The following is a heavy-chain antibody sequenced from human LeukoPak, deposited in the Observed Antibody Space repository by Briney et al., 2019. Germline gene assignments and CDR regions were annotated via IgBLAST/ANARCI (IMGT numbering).Heavy chain of an antibody. CDR1: GGTFSSYA. J-gene: IGHJ4*02. Sequence: SVKVSCKASGGTFSSYAISWVRQAPGQGLEWMGGIIPIFGTANHAQKFQGRVTITADESTSTAYMELSSLRSEDTAVYYCARSVRRRLTGSEFDYWGQGTLVTVSS. CDR3: ARSVRRRLTGSEFDY. CDR2: IIPIFGTA. D-gene: IGHD3-9*01. V-gene: IGHV1-69*01.